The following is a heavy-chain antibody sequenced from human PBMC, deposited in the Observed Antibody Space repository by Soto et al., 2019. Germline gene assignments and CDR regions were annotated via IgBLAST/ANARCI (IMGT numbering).Heavy chain of an antibody. J-gene: IGHJ4*02. CDR2: MWSNGNSK. CDR1: GFTFNNFG. V-gene: IGHV3-33*01. Sequence: PGGSLRLSXAASGFTFNNFGMHWVRQAPGKGLEWVAVMWSNGNSKSYTDSVKGRITISRDNSKNTLYLELNTLTVEDTAVYFCARGKGRRNSGDSFDYWGPGTLVTVSS. CDR3: ARGKGRRNSGDSFDY. D-gene: IGHD6-19*01.